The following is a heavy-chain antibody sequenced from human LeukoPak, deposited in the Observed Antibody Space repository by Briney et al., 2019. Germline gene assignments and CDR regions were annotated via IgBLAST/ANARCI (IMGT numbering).Heavy chain of an antibody. J-gene: IGHJ4*02. Sequence: SETLSLTCTVSGGSISSSSYYWGWIRQPPGKGLEGMGSIYYSGSTYYNPSLKSRVTISVDTSKNQFSLKLSSVTAADTAVYYCARRSISSSSGSGDYWGQGTLVTVSS. CDR3: ARRSISSSSGSGDY. CDR2: IYYSGST. V-gene: IGHV4-39*01. CDR1: GGSISSSSYY. D-gene: IGHD6-19*01.